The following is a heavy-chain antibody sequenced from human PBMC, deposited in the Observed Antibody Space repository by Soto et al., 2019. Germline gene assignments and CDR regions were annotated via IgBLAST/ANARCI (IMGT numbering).Heavy chain of an antibody. CDR1: GFTFNYYW. CDR2: IQSDGSSP. J-gene: IGHJ4*02. V-gene: IGHV3-74*01. D-gene: IGHD2-21*02. Sequence: EVQLVESGGGLVQPGGSLRLSCVASGFTFNYYWMHWVRQAPGKGLVWVSRIQSDGSSPDYVDSVKGRCTIARDNAKNTLYLQMNNLRAEDTAVYYCARGGDPDYWGQGTLVTVSS. CDR3: ARGGDPDY.